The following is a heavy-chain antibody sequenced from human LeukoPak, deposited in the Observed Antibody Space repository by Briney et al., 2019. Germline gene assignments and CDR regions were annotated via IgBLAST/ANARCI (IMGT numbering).Heavy chain of an antibody. V-gene: IGHV4-4*07. J-gene: IGHJ4*02. CDR2: IYTSGSS. CDR3: ARDLRHAEFDY. Sequence: SETLSLTCTVSGASISSYFWSWLRQPAGKGLEWIGRIYTSGSSNYNPSLKSRVTISLDKSKNQFSLELSSVTAADTAVYYCARDLRHAEFDYWGQGTLVTVSS. CDR1: GASISSYF.